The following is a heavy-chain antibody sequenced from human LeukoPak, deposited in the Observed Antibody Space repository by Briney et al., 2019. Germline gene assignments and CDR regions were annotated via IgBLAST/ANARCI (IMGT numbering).Heavy chain of an antibody. D-gene: IGHD3-22*01. J-gene: IGHJ4*02. Sequence: GGSLRLSCAASGFTFSSYGMHWVRQAPGEGLEWVAVISYDGSNKYYADSVKGRLTISRDNSKNTLYLQMNSLRAEDTAVYYCAKVHDSSGYPSYFDYWGQGTLVTVSS. CDR2: ISYDGSNK. V-gene: IGHV3-30*18. CDR1: GFTFSSYG. CDR3: AKVHDSSGYPSYFDY.